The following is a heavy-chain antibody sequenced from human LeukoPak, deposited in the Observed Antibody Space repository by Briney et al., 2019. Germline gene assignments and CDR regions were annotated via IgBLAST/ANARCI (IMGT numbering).Heavy chain of an antibody. CDR2: ISGNGRDT. CDR3: ARDPVSWDYYGSGSYYKGLYYFDY. Sequence: GGSLRLSCAASGFTFSSYGMHWVRQAPGKGLEWVSAISGNGRDTYYTDSVKGRFTISRDNSKHTLYLQMHSLRAEDTAVYYCARDPVSWDYYGSGSYYKGLYYFDYWGQGTLVTVSS. CDR1: GFTFSSYG. D-gene: IGHD3-10*01. J-gene: IGHJ4*02. V-gene: IGHV3-23*01.